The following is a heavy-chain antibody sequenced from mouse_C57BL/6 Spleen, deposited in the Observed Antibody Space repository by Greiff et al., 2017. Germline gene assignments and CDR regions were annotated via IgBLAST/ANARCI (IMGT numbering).Heavy chain of an antibody. CDR3: ASDGTGGYIDY. Sequence: EVQLVESGGGLVKPGGSLKLSCAASGFTFSSYAMSWVRQTPEKGLEWVANISDGGSYTYYPDNLKGRFTISRDNAKSNLYLQMSHLKSEDTAMYYCASDGTGGYIDYWGQGTSVTVSS. D-gene: IGHD1-1*02. CDR1: GFTFSSYA. V-gene: IGHV5-4*01. CDR2: ISDGGSYT. J-gene: IGHJ4*01.